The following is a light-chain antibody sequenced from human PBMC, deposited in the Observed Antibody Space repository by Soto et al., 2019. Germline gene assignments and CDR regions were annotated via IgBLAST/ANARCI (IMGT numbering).Light chain of an antibody. CDR2: EVN. Sequence: QPASGCGSPGQSITISCTGSSGDVGRHNLVSWYQHHPGNAPKLIIYEVNKRPSGISDRFSGSKSGNTASLTISGLQAEDETDYYCCSYAGSMTFVCGTGTKVTVL. J-gene: IGLJ1*01. V-gene: IGLV2-23*02. CDR3: CSYAGSMTFV. CDR1: SGDVGRHNL.